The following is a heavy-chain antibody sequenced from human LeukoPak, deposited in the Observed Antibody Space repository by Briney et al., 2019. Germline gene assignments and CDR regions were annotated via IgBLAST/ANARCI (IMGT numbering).Heavy chain of an antibody. J-gene: IGHJ4*02. D-gene: IGHD6-13*01. CDR1: GYRFSNYW. V-gene: IGHV5-51*01. CDR3: ARQGYNSTWDRYLAY. Sequence: GGSLKISCQGSGYRFSNYWIGWVRQMPGKGLEWMGIIYPGDSDVRYSPSFQGQVTISADKSISTAYLQWSSLQASDTAMYYCARQGYNSTWDRYLAYWGQGTQVTVS. CDR2: IYPGDSDV.